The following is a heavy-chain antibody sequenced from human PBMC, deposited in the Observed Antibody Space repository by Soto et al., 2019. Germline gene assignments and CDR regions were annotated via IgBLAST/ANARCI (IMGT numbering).Heavy chain of an antibody. J-gene: IGHJ4*02. Sequence: GGSLRLSCATSGFPFSNNGMSWLRQAPRKGMDWVSGMCGNCRKTYYADSVKGRFTISRDNSKNTVFLQMNSLRAEDTAVYYCAANGQSSSPSAIDSWGQGTLVTVSS. CDR3: AANGQSSSPSAIDS. D-gene: IGHD6-6*01. CDR2: MCGNCRKT. CDR1: GFPFSNNG. V-gene: IGHV3-23*01.